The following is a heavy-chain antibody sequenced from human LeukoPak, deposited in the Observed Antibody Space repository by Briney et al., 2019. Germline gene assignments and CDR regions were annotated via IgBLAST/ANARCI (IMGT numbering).Heavy chain of an antibody. V-gene: IGHV1-69*05. CDR1: GGTFSSYA. Sequence: SVKVSCKASGGTFSSYAISWVRQAPGQGLEWMGGIIPIFGTANYAQKFQGRVTITTDEYTSTAYMELSSMRSEDTAVYYCATGESLDAFDIWGQGTMVTVSS. J-gene: IGHJ3*02. D-gene: IGHD3-10*01. CDR2: IIPIFGTA. CDR3: ATGESLDAFDI.